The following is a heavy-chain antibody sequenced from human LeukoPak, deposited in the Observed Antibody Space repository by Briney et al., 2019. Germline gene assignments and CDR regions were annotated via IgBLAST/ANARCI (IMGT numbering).Heavy chain of an antibody. CDR1: GITFNRYA. Sequence: GGSLRLSCAASGITFNRYAMHWVRQAPGKGLEWVAVISYDGSNKYYTDSVKGRFTISRDNSKNTVSLQMNSLRAEDAAVYYCAREDALTAFPFDYWGQGTLVTVSS. CDR2: ISYDGSNK. D-gene: IGHD2-21*02. V-gene: IGHV3-30-3*01. J-gene: IGHJ4*02. CDR3: AREDALTAFPFDY.